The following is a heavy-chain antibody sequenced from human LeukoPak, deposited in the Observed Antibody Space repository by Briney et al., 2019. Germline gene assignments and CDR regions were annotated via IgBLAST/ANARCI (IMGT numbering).Heavy chain of an antibody. D-gene: IGHD5-12*01. V-gene: IGHV3-23*01. Sequence: GGSLRLSGVSSEFNFSIYALSWVRQAERHGVEWVSPLSASGGDTYCPYTVKGRSPISRENSRTTRYWQTNRLRTEDTAVYYCAKSRKYKTYDSPFDDWGQGTLVSVHS. CDR2: LSASGGDT. CDR3: AKSRKYKTYDSPFDD. J-gene: IGHJ4*02. CDR1: EFNFSIYA.